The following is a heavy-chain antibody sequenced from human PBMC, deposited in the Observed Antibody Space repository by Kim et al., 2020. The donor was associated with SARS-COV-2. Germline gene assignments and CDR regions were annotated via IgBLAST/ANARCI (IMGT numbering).Heavy chain of an antibody. Sequence: INPDGSVKYYVDSVTGRFTISRDNAKTSLYLQMSSLRADDTAVYYCAREEVWGQGTLATVSS. CDR2: INPDGSVK. CDR3: AREEV. V-gene: IGHV3-7*01. J-gene: IGHJ4*02.